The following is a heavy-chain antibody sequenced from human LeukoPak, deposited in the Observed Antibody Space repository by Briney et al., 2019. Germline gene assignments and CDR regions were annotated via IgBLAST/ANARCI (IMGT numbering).Heavy chain of an antibody. D-gene: IGHD2-2*01. V-gene: IGHV4-59*12. CDR3: ARDVVAARGSFDY. CDR1: GGSISSYY. CDR2: IYYSGST. J-gene: IGHJ4*02. Sequence: SETLSLTCTVSGGSISSYYWSWIRQPPGKGLEWIGYIYYSGSTNYNPSLKSRVTISVDTSKNQFPLKLRSVTAADTAVYYCARDVVAARGSFDYWGQGTLVTVSS.